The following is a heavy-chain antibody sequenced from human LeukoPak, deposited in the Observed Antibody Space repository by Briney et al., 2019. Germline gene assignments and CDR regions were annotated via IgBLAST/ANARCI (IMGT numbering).Heavy chain of an antibody. J-gene: IGHJ5*02. CDR3: AKAIQYYYASAFDP. CDR1: GFTFSSYG. V-gene: IGHV3-30*18. D-gene: IGHD3-10*01. Sequence: PGRSLRLSCAASGFTFSSYGMHWVRQAPGKGLEWVAVISYDGSNKYYADSVKGRFTISRDNSKNTLYLQMNSLRAGDTAVYYCAKAIQYYYASAFDPWGQGTLVTVSS. CDR2: ISYDGSNK.